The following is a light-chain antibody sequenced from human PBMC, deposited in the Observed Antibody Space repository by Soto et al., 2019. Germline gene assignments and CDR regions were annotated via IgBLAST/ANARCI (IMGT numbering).Light chain of an antibody. Sequence: EIVLTQSPGTLSLSPGERATLSCRASQGVSGSYLAWYQQKPGQAPRLLIYGASSRATGIPNRFSGSESGTDFTLTINRLEPQDFAVYYCQHYGSSPRTFGQVTTVEIK. CDR1: QGVSGSY. CDR2: GAS. J-gene: IGKJ1*01. CDR3: QHYGSSPRT. V-gene: IGKV3-20*01.